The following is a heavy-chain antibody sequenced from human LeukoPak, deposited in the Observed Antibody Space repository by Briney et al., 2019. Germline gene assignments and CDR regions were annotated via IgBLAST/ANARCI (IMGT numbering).Heavy chain of an antibody. CDR1: GFTFDDYA. D-gene: IGHD6-13*01. Sequence: GGSLRLSCAASGFTFDDYAMHWVRQAPGKGLEWVSGISWNSGSIGYADSVKGRFTISRDNAKNSLYLQMNSLRAEDTAVYYCARERRYSSSLYGWFDPWGQGTLVTVSS. CDR2: ISWNSGSI. V-gene: IGHV3-9*01. CDR3: ARERRYSSSLYGWFDP. J-gene: IGHJ5*02.